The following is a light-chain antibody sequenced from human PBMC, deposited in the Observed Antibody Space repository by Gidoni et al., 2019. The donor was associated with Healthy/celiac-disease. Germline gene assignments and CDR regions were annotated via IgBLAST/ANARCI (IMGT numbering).Light chain of an antibody. CDR3: QQYGSSPLKCS. CDR1: QSVSSSY. Sequence: EIVLTQSPGTLSLSPGERATLSCRASQSVSSSYLAWYQQKPGQAPRLLIYGASSRATGIPDRVSGSGSGTDFTLTISRLEPEDFAVYYCQQYGSSPLKCSFGQGTKLEIK. J-gene: IGKJ2*04. V-gene: IGKV3-20*01. CDR2: GAS.